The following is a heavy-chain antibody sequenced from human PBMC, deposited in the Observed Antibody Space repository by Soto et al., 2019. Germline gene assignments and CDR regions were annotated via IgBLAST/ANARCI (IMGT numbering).Heavy chain of an antibody. V-gene: IGHV4-59*11. CDR2: IYSSGST. CDR3: ARLQTTFDI. J-gene: IGHJ3*02. CDR1: NGSISSHY. Sequence: SETLSLTCTVSNGSISSHYWSWIRQPPGKGLEWIGYIYSSGSTIYSPSLKSRVTISVDTSKNQFSLKLSSVTAADTAVYYCARLQTTFDIWGQGTLVTVSS.